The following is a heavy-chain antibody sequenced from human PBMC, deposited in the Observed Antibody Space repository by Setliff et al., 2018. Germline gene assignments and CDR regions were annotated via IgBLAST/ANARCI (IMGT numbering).Heavy chain of an antibody. D-gene: IGHD3-3*01. J-gene: IGHJ5*02. CDR2: ISSSSSTI. Sequence: SLKISCAASGFTFSSYSMNWVRQAPGKGLEWVSYISSSSSTIYYADSVKGRFTISRDNAKNSLYLQMNSLRAEDTAVYYCARGYRGYYNFWSGSQGANWFDPWGQGTLVTVSS. V-gene: IGHV3-48*01. CDR3: ARGYRGYYNFWSGSQGANWFDP. CDR1: GFTFSSYS.